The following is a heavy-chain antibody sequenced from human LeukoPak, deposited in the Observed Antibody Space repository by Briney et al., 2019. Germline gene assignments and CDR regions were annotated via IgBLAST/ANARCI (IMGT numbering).Heavy chain of an antibody. Sequence: ETLSLTCTVSGGSISSYYWSWVRQAPGKGLEWVGRIKAKAHGGTIEYAAPVKGRFTISRDDSKNTLYLQMNSLKTEDTAVYYCTTDGVGVEGATYDNWGQGTLVSVSS. CDR3: TTDGVGVEGATYDN. CDR1: GGSISSYY. J-gene: IGHJ4*02. CDR2: IKAKAHGGTI. V-gene: IGHV3-15*01. D-gene: IGHD1-26*01.